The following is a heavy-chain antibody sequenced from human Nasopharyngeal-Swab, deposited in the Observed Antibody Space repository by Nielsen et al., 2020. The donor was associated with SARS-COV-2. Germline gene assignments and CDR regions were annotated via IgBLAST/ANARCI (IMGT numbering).Heavy chain of an antibody. CDR2: IYYGGST. CDR3: ATLSSSWYEYYFDY. CDR1: GGSISSSTYY. J-gene: IGHJ4*02. V-gene: IGHV4-39*01. D-gene: IGHD6-13*01. Sequence: SETLSITCTVSGGSISSSTYYWAWIRQPPGKGLEWIGSIYYGGSTYYNPSLKSRVTISVDTSKNQFSLKLSSVTAADTAVYYCATLSSSWYEYYFDYWGQGTLVTVSS.